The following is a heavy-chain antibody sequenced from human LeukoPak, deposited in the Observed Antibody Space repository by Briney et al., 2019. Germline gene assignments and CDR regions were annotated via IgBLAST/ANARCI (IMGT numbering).Heavy chain of an antibody. CDR1: GFTFSSYA. D-gene: IGHD3-10*01. J-gene: IGHJ1*01. CDR3: AKAAGVAVADTGSGYFQH. Sequence: PGGSLRLSCAASGFTFSSYAMNGVRQAPGKGLEGVSVKGRFTISRDNSKNTLYFQMNNLRAEDTAVYYCAKAAGVAVADTGSGYFQHWGQGTLVTVSS. V-gene: IGHV3-23*01.